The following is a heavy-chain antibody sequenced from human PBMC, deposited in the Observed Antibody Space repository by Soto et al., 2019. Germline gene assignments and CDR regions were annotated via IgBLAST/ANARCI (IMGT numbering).Heavy chain of an antibody. CDR2: IDPSDSYT. CDR3: ARLRSRVVVVAARYYYYGMDV. D-gene: IGHD2-15*01. Sequence: GESHKISSKGSGYSFASYWISWVRQMPGKGLEWMGRIDPSDSYTNYSPSFQGHVTISADKSISTAYLQWSSLKASDTAMYYCARLRSRVVVVAARYYYYGMDVWGQGTTVTVSS. CDR1: GYSFASYW. V-gene: IGHV5-10-1*01. J-gene: IGHJ6*02.